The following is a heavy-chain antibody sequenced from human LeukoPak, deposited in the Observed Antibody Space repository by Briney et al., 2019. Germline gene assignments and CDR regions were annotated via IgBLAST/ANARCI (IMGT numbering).Heavy chain of an antibody. CDR1: GFTFSSYS. CDR3: ARASYDFWSADFDY. Sequence: GGSLRLSCAASGFTFSSYSMNWVRQAPGKGLEWVSYISSSSSTIYYADSVKGRFTISRDNAKNSLYLQMNSLRAEDTAVYYCARASYDFWSADFDYWGQGTLVTVSS. D-gene: IGHD3-3*01. V-gene: IGHV3-48*01. J-gene: IGHJ4*02. CDR2: ISSSSSTI.